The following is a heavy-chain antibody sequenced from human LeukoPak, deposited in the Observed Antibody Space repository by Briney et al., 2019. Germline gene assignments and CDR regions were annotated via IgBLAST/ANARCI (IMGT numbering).Heavy chain of an antibody. Sequence: GGSLRLPCAASGFTFSSYSMNWVRQAPGKGLEWVSSISSSSSYIYYADSVKGRFTISRDNAKNSLYLQMNSLRAEDTAVYYCARDGPWLAPPARFDYWGQGTLVTVSS. CDR2: ISSSSSYI. CDR1: GFTFSSYS. J-gene: IGHJ4*02. D-gene: IGHD6-19*01. CDR3: ARDGPWLAPPARFDY. V-gene: IGHV3-21*01.